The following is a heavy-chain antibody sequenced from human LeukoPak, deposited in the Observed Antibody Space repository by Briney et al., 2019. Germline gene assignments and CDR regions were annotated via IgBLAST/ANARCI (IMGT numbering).Heavy chain of an antibody. Sequence: GGSLRLSCAASGFTVSSNYMSWVRQAPGKGLEWVSVIYSGGSTYYADSVKGRFTISRDNSKNTLYLQMNSLRAEDTAVYYCARDRRDSSGKFPNDAFDIWGQGTMVTVSS. CDR3: ARDRRDSSGKFPNDAFDI. D-gene: IGHD6-19*01. V-gene: IGHV3-53*01. J-gene: IGHJ3*02. CDR1: GFTVSSNY. CDR2: IYSGGST.